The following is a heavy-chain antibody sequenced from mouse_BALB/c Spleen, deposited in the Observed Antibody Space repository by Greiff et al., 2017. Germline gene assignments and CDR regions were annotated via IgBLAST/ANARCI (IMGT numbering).Heavy chain of an antibody. CDR3: ARRGDYYGSSYEDY. CDR2: IWSGGST. D-gene: IGHD1-1*01. V-gene: IGHV2-2*02. J-gene: IGHJ2*01. Sequence: VQLQQSGPGLVQPSQSLSITCTVSGFSLTSYGVHWVRQSPGKGLEWLGVIWSGGSTDYNAAFISRLSISKDNSKSQVFFKMNSLQANDTAIYYCARRGDYYGSSYEDYWGQGTTLTVAS. CDR1: GFSLTSYG.